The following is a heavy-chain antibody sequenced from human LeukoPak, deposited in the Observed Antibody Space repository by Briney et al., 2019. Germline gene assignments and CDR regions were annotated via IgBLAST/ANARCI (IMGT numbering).Heavy chain of an antibody. CDR2: IWYDGSNK. CDR1: GFTFSSYG. Sequence: GGSLRLSCAASGFTFSSYGMHWVRQAPGKGLEWVAVIWYDGSNKYYADSVKGRFTISRDNSKNTLYLQMNGLRAEDTAVYYCARPHGGKSRYYYGMDVWGQGTTVTVSS. V-gene: IGHV3-33*01. CDR3: ARPHGGKSRYYYGMDV. J-gene: IGHJ6*02. D-gene: IGHD4-23*01.